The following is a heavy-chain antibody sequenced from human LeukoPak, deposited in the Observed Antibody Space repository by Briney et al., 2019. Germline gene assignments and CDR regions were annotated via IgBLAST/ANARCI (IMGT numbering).Heavy chain of an antibody. J-gene: IGHJ6*02. V-gene: IGHV4-59*06. CDR3: ARDERVTMVRAVFSNKLYNYYGMDV. D-gene: IGHD3-10*01. CDR1: GGSISSYY. Sequence: SETLSLTCTVSGGSISSYYWSWIRQHPGKSLEWIGYIYYSGNTDYNPSLKSRASISVDTTKNLFSLKLSSVTAADTAVYYCARDERVTMVRAVFSNKLYNYYGMDVWGQGTTVTVSS. CDR2: IYYSGNT.